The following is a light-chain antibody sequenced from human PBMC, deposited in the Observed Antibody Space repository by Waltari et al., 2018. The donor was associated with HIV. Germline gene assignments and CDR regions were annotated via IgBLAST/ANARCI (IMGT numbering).Light chain of an antibody. CDR1: AFPKTY. CDR2: VDT. CDR3: YSTDSSGNHRV. Sequence: SYELTQPPSLSVSPGQTASITCSGDAFPKTYASWYQQKSGQAPVLVIYVDTKRPSGIPERFSGSSSGTMATLTISGAQVEDEADYYCYSTDSSGNHRVFGGGTKLTVL. V-gene: IGLV3-10*01. J-gene: IGLJ3*02.